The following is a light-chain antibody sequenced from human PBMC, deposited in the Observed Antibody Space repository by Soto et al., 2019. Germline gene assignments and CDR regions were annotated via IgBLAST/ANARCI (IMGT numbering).Light chain of an antibody. CDR2: EVE. V-gene: IGLV2-8*01. CDR1: IRDVGGYHY. J-gene: IGLJ1*01. Sequence: QSVLTQPPSPSESPGQGVTISCTGTIRDVGGYHYVSSYQHHPGRAPKLLIYEVEKRPPGVPGPFSSTRSCKTAPLTVSGLQADDEADYYWLTYGGSNNYVFGTGTKVTVL. CDR3: LTYGGSNNYV.